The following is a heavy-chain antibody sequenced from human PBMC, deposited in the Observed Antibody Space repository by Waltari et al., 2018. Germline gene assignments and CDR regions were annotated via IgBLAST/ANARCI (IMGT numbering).Heavy chain of an antibody. CDR2: ISYDGSNK. CDR3: ARGHYYGSGSSLDY. Sequence: QVQLVESGGGVVQPGRSLRLSCAASGFTFSSYAMHWVRQAPGKGLEWVAVISYDGSNKYYADSVKGRFTISRDNSKNTLYLQMNSLRAEDTAVYYCARGHYYGSGSSLDYWGQGTLVTVSS. D-gene: IGHD3-10*01. J-gene: IGHJ4*02. V-gene: IGHV3-30-3*01. CDR1: GFTFSSYA.